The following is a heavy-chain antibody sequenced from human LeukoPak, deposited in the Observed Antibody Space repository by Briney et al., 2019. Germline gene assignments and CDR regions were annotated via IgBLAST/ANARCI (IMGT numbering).Heavy chain of an antibody. J-gene: IGHJ6*03. Sequence: PSETLSLTCAVYGGSFSGYYWSWIRQPPGKGLEWTGEINHSGSTNYNPSLKSRVTISVDTSKNQFSLKLSSVTAADTAVYYCASIAARRDPYYYYYYMDVWGKGTTVTVSS. D-gene: IGHD6-6*01. CDR1: GGSFSGYY. CDR2: INHSGST. CDR3: ASIAARRDPYYYYYYMDV. V-gene: IGHV4-34*01.